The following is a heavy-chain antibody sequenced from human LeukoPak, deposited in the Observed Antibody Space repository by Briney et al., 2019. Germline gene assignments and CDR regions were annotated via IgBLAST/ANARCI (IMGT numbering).Heavy chain of an antibody. CDR1: GFTFSNHW. Sequence: PTGGSLRLSCAASGFTFSNHWMHWVRQAPGKGLVWVSRISGDGSSTRYADSVKGRFTIPRDNAKNTLFLQMNSLRAEDTAVYYCARDNNWNYPDYWGQGTLVTVSS. J-gene: IGHJ4*02. V-gene: IGHV3-74*01. D-gene: IGHD1-7*01. CDR2: ISGDGSST. CDR3: ARDNNWNYPDY.